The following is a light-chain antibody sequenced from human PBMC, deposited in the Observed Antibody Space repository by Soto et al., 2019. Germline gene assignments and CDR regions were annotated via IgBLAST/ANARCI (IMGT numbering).Light chain of an antibody. J-gene: IGLJ1*01. V-gene: IGLV2-8*01. CDR2: EVS. CDR1: SRDVGGYDC. CDR3: SSYAGINILYV. Sequence: QSVLTQPPSASGSPGQSVTISCTGTSRDVGGYDCVSWYQQHPGKAPKLMMYEVSKRPSGVPDRFSGSKSGNTASLTVSGLQPEDEADYYCSSYAGINILYVFGTGTKV.